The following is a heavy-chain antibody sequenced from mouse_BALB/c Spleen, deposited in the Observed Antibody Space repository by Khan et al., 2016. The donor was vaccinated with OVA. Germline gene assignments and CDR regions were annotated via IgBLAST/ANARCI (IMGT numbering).Heavy chain of an antibody. CDR3: ERDGSRYNYAMDY. D-gene: IGHD2-3*01. V-gene: IGHV3-2*02. J-gene: IGHJ4*01. CDR1: GYSITSDYA. CDR2: ISSSGST. Sequence: VQLKESGPGLVKPSQSLSLTCTVTGYSITSDYAWNWIRQFPGNKLEWMGYISSSGSTNYNPALNSQILITRDTSKNQFFLQLNSVTTEDTATYYCERDGSRYNYAMDYWGQGTSVTVSS.